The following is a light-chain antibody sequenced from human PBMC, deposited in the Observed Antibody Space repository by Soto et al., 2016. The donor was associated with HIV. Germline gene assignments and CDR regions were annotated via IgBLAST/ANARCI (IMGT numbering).Light chain of an antibody. J-gene: IGLJ2*01. CDR1: NIGSKS. CDR3: QVWDTDTDHVI. Sequence: ELTQPPSVSVAPGKTAKITCGGNNIGSKSVHWYQQKPGQAPVPVVYNDSDRPSGIPERFSGSNSGNTATLTISSVEAGDEADYYCQVWDTDTDHVIFGGGTKLTVL. V-gene: IGLV3-21*03. CDR2: NDS.